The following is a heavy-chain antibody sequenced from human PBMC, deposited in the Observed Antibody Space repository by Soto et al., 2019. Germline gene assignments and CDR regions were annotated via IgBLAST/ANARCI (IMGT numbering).Heavy chain of an antibody. D-gene: IGHD3-10*01. V-gene: IGHV3-30*18. CDR1: GFTFSSYG. Sequence: GGSLRLSCAASGFTFSSYGMHWVRQAPGKGLEWVAVISYDGSNKYYADSVKGRFTISRDNSKNTLYLQMNSLRAEDTAVYYCAKVSDLYYYGSGSYFDYWGQGTLVTVSS. CDR3: AKVSDLYYYGSGSYFDY. J-gene: IGHJ4*02. CDR2: ISYDGSNK.